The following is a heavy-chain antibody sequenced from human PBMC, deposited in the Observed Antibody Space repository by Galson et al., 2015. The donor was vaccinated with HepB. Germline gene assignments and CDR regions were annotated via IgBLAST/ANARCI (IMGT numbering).Heavy chain of an antibody. CDR2: TYYRSKWYS. CDR1: GDSVSNNNAA. CDR3: ARVGGTIYYHGMDV. Sequence: CAISGDSVSNNNAAWNWIRQSPSRGLEWLGRTYYRSKWYSDYAESLRSRITINPDTSKNQISLHLNSVTPEDTAVYYCARVGGTIYYHGMDVWGQGTTVTVSS. J-gene: IGHJ6*02. V-gene: IGHV6-1*01. D-gene: IGHD2-15*01.